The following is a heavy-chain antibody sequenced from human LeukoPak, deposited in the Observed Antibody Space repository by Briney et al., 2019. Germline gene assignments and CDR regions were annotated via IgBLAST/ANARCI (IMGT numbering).Heavy chain of an antibody. D-gene: IGHD6-6*01. J-gene: IGHJ4*02. Sequence: SETLSLTCTVSGGSISSYYWSWIRQPPGKGLEWIGYIYYSGSTNYNPSLKSRVTISVDTSKNQFSLKLSSVTAADTAVYYCARVRYSSSYPTFDYWGQGTLVTASS. CDR1: GGSISSYY. CDR2: IYYSGST. V-gene: IGHV4-59*01. CDR3: ARVRYSSSYPTFDY.